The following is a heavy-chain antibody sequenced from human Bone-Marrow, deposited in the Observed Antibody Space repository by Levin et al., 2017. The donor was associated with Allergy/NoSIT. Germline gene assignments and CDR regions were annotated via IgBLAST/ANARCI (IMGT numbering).Heavy chain of an antibody. CDR1: GFTFSSYA. J-gene: IGHJ5*02. V-gene: IGHV3-23*01. CDR3: AISPTKYNDISA. D-gene: IGHD3-22*01. Sequence: GESLKISCAASGFTFSSYAMSWVRQAPGKGLEWVSTVSNSGGSTYCADSVKGRFTISRDNSKNTLYLQMNSLRAEDTAVYYCAISPTKYNDISAWGQGTLVTVSS. CDR2: VSNSGGST.